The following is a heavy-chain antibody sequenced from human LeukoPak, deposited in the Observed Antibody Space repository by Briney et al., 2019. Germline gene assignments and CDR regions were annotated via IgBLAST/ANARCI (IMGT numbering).Heavy chain of an antibody. J-gene: IGHJ4*02. D-gene: IGHD3-10*01. V-gene: IGHV1-46*01. CDR2: INPSGGST. CDR3: ARDRGYYGSGSSDYFDY. CDR1: GYTFTSCY. Sequence: ASVKVSCKASGYTFTSCYMHWVRQAPGQGLEWMGIINPSGGSTSYAQKFQGRVTMTRDTSTSTVYMELSSLRSEDTAVYYCARDRGYYGSGSSDYFDYWGQGTLVTVSS.